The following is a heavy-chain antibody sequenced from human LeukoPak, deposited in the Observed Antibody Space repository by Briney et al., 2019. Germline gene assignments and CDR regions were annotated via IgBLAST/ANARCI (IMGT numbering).Heavy chain of an antibody. CDR1: GFTFSSYE. J-gene: IGHJ6*04. CDR3: ARESGYGFNSGMDV. V-gene: IGHV3-48*03. CDR2: ISSSGSTI. D-gene: IGHD5-12*01. Sequence: PGGSLRLSCAASGFTFSSYEMNWVRQAPGKGLEWVSYISSSGSTIYYADSVKGRFTISRDNAKNSLYLQMNSLRAEDTAVYYCARESGYGFNSGMDVWGKGTTVTVSS.